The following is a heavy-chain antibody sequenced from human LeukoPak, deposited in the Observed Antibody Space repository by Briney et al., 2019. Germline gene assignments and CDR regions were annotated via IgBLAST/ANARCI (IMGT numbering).Heavy chain of an antibody. J-gene: IGHJ4*02. CDR2: IYYSGTT. CDR1: GVSISSYY. V-gene: IGHV4-59*08. D-gene: IGHD3-10*01. Sequence: SETLSLTCTVSGVSISSYYWSWIRQPPGKGLEWIGYIYYSGTTDYNPSLRSRVTISVDTSKNQFSLRLSSVTAADTAVYYCARRELWFDYWGQGTLVTVSS. CDR3: ARRELWFDY.